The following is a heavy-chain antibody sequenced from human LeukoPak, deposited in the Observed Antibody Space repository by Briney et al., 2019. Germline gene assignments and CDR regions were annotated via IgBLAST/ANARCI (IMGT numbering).Heavy chain of an antibody. CDR2: ISDRSSTI. V-gene: IGHV3-48*04. CDR1: GFTFTEYS. CDR3: ARVRGPTLKTCYMDV. Sequence: SGGSLRLSCAASGFTFTEYSITWVRKAPGKGLEWVSFISDISDRSSTIHYADSVKGRFTISRDNAERSVYLQMNSLRADDTAVYYCARVRGPTLKTCYMDVWGTGTTVTVSS. D-gene: IGHD3-10*01. J-gene: IGHJ6*03.